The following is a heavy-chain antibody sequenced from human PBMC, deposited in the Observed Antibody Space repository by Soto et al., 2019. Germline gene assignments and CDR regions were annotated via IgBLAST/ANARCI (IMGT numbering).Heavy chain of an antibody. CDR3: ARDQALRSNWFDP. CDR2: IIPIFGTA. J-gene: IGHJ5*02. D-gene: IGHD5-12*01. V-gene: IGHV1-69*13. CDR1: GYTFTGYY. Sequence: SVTVSCKASGYTFTGYYMHWVRQAPGQGLEWMGGIIPIFGTANYAQKFQGRVTITADESTSTAYMELSSLRSEDTAVYYCARDQALRSNWFDPWGQGTLVTVSS.